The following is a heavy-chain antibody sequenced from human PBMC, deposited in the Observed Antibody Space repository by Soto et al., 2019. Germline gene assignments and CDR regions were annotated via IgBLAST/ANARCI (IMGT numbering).Heavy chain of an antibody. CDR1: GYTFTSYG. J-gene: IGHJ4*02. Sequence: ASVKVSCKASGYTFTSYGISWVRQAPGQGLEWMGWISAYNGNTNYAQKLQGRVTMTTDTSTSTAYMELRSLRSDDTAVYYCARGLIVVVVAATTYSDYWGQGTLVTVSS. V-gene: IGHV1-18*01. CDR3: ARGLIVVVVAATTYSDY. CDR2: ISAYNGNT. D-gene: IGHD2-15*01.